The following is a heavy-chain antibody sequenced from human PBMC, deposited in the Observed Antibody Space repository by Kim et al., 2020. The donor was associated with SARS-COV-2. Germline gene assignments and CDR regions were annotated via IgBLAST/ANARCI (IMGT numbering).Heavy chain of an antibody. D-gene: IGHD4-17*01. CDR1: GFTFSSYE. CDR3: ARRTTVVTLYYYYGMDV. Sequence: GGSLRLSCAASGFTFSSYEMNWVRQAPGKGLEWVSYISSSGSTIYYADSVKGRFTISRDNAKNSLYLQMNSLRAEDTAVYYCARRTTVVTLYYYYGMDVWGQGTTVTVSS. CDR2: ISSSGSTI. V-gene: IGHV3-48*03. J-gene: IGHJ6*02.